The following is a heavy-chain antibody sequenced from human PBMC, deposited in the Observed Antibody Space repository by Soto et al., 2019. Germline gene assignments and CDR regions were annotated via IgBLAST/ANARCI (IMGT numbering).Heavy chain of an antibody. CDR1: TFAFTFRNYG. D-gene: IGHD1-1*01. V-gene: IGHV3-30*18. J-gene: IGHJ4*02. Sequence: GGSLRLSCEASTFAFTFRNYGMHWVRLVPGKGLEWLAVISHDGDDQYYADSVKGRFTVSRDNVRNILYLQMNSLRSEDTALYYCAKDSVHNATCDSRGQETLV. CDR2: ISHDGDDQ. CDR3: AKDSVHNATCDS.